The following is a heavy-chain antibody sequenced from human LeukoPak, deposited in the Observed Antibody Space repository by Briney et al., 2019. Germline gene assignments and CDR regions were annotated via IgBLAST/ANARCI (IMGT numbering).Heavy chain of an antibody. Sequence: ASVKVSCKASGYTFTGYYMHWVRQAPGQGLEWMGWINPNSGGTNYAQKFQGRVTMTRDTSISTAYMELSSLRSEDTAVYYCARDGYHGGYYFDYWGQGTLVTVSS. CDR2: INPNSGGT. V-gene: IGHV1-2*02. CDR1: GYTFTGYY. D-gene: IGHD4-23*01. J-gene: IGHJ4*02. CDR3: ARDGYHGGYYFDY.